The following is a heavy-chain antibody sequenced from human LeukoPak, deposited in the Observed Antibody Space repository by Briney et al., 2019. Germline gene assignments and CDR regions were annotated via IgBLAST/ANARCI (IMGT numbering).Heavy chain of an antibody. D-gene: IGHD3/OR15-3a*01. V-gene: IGHV4-39*07. Sequence: PSETLSLTCIVSGASVITDDYYWGWVRQPPGKGLEWPGSTYRIPPLKSRVTISVDTSRNQFSLRLRSVTAADTALYFCARVFGLYQEAMDVWGPGTTVTVSS. CDR1: GASVITDDYY. CDR2: T. J-gene: IGHJ6*02. CDR3: ARVFGLYQEAMDV.